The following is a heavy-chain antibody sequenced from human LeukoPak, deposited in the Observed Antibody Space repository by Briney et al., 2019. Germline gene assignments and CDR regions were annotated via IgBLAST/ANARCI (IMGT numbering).Heavy chain of an antibody. V-gene: IGHV1-18*01. CDR1: GYTFTSYG. CDR3: ARATASSGWRGDWFDP. CDR2: ISGYNGNT. Sequence: GASVKVSCKASGYTFTSYGISWVRQAPGQGLEWMGWISGYNGNTNYAQKVQGRVTMTTGTSTNTAYMELRSLRSDDTAIYYCARATASSGWRGDWFDPWGQGTLVTVSS. D-gene: IGHD6-19*01. J-gene: IGHJ5*02.